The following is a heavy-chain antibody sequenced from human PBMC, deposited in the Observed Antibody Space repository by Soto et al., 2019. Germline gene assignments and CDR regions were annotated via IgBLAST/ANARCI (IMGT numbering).Heavy chain of an antibody. CDR3: ARDIGSVSLI. Sequence: SETLSLTCTVSGGSISSGGYYWSWIRQHPGKGLEWIGYIYYSGSTYYNPSLKSRVTISVDTSKNQFSLKLSSVTAADTAVYYCARDIGSVSLIWSQGTLVTVSS. V-gene: IGHV4-31*03. J-gene: IGHJ4*02. CDR1: GGSISSGGYY. CDR2: IYYSGST. D-gene: IGHD3-10*01.